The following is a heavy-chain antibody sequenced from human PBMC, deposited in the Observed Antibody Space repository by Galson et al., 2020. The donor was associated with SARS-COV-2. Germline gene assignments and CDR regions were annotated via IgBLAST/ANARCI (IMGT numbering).Heavy chain of an antibody. CDR2: IKQDGSDR. D-gene: IGHD5-12*01. CDR1: GFTFSNNW. V-gene: IGHV3-7*01. CDR3: ARDQDGYNDF. J-gene: IGHJ4*02. Sequence: GESLKISCAASGFTFSNNWMSWVRQAPGKGLEWVANIKQDGSDRYYVDSVKGRFSISIDNAKNSLFLQINSLRAEDTAVYYCARDQDGYNDFWGQGTLVTVSS.